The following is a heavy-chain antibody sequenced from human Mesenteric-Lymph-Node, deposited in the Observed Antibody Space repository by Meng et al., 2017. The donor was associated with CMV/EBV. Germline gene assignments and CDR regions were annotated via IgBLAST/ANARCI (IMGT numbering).Heavy chain of an antibody. Sequence: QVHLHQWGTGSVKPSGTLSVTCAVYGGSFSGYYWTWIRQSPEKGLEWIGEINHSGSTTYNPSFTSRIIISVDTSTNQISLNMSSVTAADTAVYYCARGSSYDILTGYFDYWGQGALVTVSS. D-gene: IGHD3-9*01. CDR3: ARGSSYDILTGYFDY. CDR2: INHSGST. J-gene: IGHJ4*02. V-gene: IGHV4-34*01. CDR1: GGSFSGYY.